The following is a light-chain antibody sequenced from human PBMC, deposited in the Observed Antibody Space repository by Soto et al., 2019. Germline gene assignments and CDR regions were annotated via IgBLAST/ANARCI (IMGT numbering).Light chain of an antibody. CDR2: VAS. CDR1: QSVSNNY. Sequence: VLTQSPGTLSLSTGERATLSCRASQSVSNNYLAWYQQKPGLAPRLLVCVASNRPTGIPDRFSGSGFGKDSPLTISRQAEEYSTVYCRQPYSIPGTFGGGTKVDI. J-gene: IGKJ4*02. CDR3: QPYSIPGT. V-gene: IGKV3-20*01.